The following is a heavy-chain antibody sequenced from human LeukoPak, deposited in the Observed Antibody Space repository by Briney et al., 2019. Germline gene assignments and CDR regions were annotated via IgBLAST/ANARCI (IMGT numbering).Heavy chain of an antibody. D-gene: IGHD2-21*01. CDR1: GFTFSNSN. CDR2: ISSSGSTI. J-gene: IGHJ4*02. V-gene: IGHV3-48*02. Sequence: GGSLRLSCAASGFTFSNSNMNWVRQAPGKGLEWISYISSSGSTIDYADSVKGRFTISGDNAKNSLYLQMNSLRDEDTAVYYCTRPLVFGGQGTLVTVSS. CDR3: TRPLVF.